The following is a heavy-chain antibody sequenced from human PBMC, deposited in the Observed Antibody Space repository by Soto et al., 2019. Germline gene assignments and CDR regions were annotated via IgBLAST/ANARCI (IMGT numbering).Heavy chain of an antibody. Sequence: SETLSLTCAVSGYSISSGYYWGWIRQPPGKGLEWIGSIYHSGSTYYNPSLKSRVTISVDTSKNQFSLKLSSVTAADTAVYYCAGSQSSGSHRIIPPRFDYWGQGTLVTVSS. CDR2: IYHSGST. J-gene: IGHJ4*02. CDR1: GYSISSGYY. CDR3: AGSQSSGSHRIIPPRFDY. D-gene: IGHD6-25*01. V-gene: IGHV4-38-2*01.